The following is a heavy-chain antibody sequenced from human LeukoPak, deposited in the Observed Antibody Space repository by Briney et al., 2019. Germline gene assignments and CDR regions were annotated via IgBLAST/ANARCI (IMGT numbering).Heavy chain of an antibody. CDR2: IIPIFGTS. J-gene: IGHJ4*02. Sequence: ASVKVSCKASGGTFSSYAISWVRQAPGQGLEGMGGIIPIFGTSHYAQKFQGRVTITTDESTSTAYMELSSLRSEDTAVYYCARDGVRLTAVAAPWYFDYWGQGTLVTVSS. V-gene: IGHV1-69*05. D-gene: IGHD6-19*01. CDR3: ARDGVRLTAVAAPWYFDY. CDR1: GGTFSSYA.